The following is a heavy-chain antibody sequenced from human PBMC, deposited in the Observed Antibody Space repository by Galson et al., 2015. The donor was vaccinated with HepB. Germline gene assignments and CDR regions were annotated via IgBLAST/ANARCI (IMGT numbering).Heavy chain of an antibody. D-gene: IGHD3-10*01. J-gene: IGHJ3*02. V-gene: IGHV3-23*01. CDR3: AKGGPPYGSGHSESYFRSDAFDM. CDR2: ISGSGGST. CDR1: GFTFSSYA. Sequence: SLRLSCAASGFTFSSYAMSWVRQAPGKGLEWVSAISGSGGSTYYADSVKGRFTISRDNSKNTLYLQMNSLRAEDTAVYYCAKGGPPYGSGHSESYFRSDAFDMWGQGTMVTVSS.